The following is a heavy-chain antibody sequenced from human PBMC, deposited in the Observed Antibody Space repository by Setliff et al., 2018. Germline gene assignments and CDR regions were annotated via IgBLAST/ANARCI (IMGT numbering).Heavy chain of an antibody. CDR3: ARAFGGNSDAFDI. V-gene: IGHV3-21*03. J-gene: IGHJ3*02. D-gene: IGHD2-21*02. CDR1: GFTFSSYS. Sequence: LRLSCAASGFTFSSYSMNWVRQAPGKGLEWVSSISSSSSYIYYADSVKGRFTISRDNAKNSLYLQMNSLRAEDTAVYYCARAFGGNSDAFDIWGQGTMVTVSS. CDR2: ISSSSSYI.